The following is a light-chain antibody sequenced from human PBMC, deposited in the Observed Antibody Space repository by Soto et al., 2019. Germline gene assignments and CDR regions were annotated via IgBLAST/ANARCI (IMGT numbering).Light chain of an antibody. V-gene: IGKV3-15*01. Sequence: EIVMTQSPASLSVSPGEAASLSCRASQSISNSLAWYQQKPGQAPSLLIYGASTRATGIPARFSGSGSGTEFTLTISSLQSEDSALYYCQQYNNWPPRTFGQGTKLEIK. CDR2: GAS. CDR1: QSISNS. J-gene: IGKJ2*01. CDR3: QQYNNWPPRT.